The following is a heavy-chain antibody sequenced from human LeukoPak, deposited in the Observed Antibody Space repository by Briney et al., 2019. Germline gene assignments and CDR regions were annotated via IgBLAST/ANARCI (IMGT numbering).Heavy chain of an antibody. J-gene: IGHJ5*02. CDR1: GYTFTNYY. Sequence: ASVKVSCKASGYTFTNYYINWVRQATGQGLEWMGWMNPNSGNTGYAQKFQGRVTMARNTSISTAYMELSSLRSEDTAVYYCARRTTVTIKNWFAPWGQGTLVTVSS. D-gene: IGHD4-17*01. CDR3: ARRTTVTIKNWFAP. CDR2: MNPNSGNT. V-gene: IGHV1-8*01.